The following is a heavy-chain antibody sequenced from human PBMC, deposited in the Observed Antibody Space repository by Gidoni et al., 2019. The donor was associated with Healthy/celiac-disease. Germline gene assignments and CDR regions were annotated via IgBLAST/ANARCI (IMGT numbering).Heavy chain of an antibody. J-gene: IGHJ4*02. Sequence: QVQLQASGPGLVKPSEPLSLTCTVPGGSISSSYWSWIRQPPGKGLEWFGYIYYSGSTNYNPSLKSRVTISVDTSKNQFSLKLSSVTAADTAVYYCASSVVLSGNSIWNPIDYWGQGTLVTVSS. D-gene: IGHD1-1*01. V-gene: IGHV4-59*01. CDR1: GGSISSSY. CDR3: ASSVVLSGNSIWNPIDY. CDR2: IYYSGST.